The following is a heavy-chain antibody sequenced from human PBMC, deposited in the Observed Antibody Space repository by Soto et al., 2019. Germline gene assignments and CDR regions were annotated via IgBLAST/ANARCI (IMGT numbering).Heavy chain of an antibody. D-gene: IGHD6-13*01. J-gene: IGHJ5*02. CDR2: IRSKANSYAT. Sequence: GGSLRLSCAASGFTFSGSAMHWVRQASGKGLEWVGRIRSKANSYATAYAASVKGRFTISRDDSKNTAYLQMNSLKTEDTAVYYCTRHYDSSSWQNGFDPWGHGTLVTVS. V-gene: IGHV3-73*01. CDR1: GFTFSGSA. CDR3: TRHYDSSSWQNGFDP.